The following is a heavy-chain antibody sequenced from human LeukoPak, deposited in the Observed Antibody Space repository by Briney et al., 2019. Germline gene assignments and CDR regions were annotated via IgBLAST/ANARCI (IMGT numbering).Heavy chain of an antibody. D-gene: IGHD3-22*01. CDR2: ISGVRRYT. Sequence: GSLRLSCADSGLTINSYTMNAVRQAPGKGGEWVSSISGVRRYTYYTHSAKGRFTISRDNVQKSLYLQMHSLRAEDTAVYYCARGRDTSGYEVRIPNPCPEYWGKGTIVTVSS. CDR1: GLTINSYT. J-gene: IGHJ4*02. CDR3: ARGRDTSGYEVRIPNPCPEY. V-gene: IGHV3-21*01.